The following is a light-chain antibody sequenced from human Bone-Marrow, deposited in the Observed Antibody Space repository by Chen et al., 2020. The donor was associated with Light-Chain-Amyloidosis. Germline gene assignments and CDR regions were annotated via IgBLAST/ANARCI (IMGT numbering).Light chain of an antibody. V-gene: IGLV2-23*01. Sequence: QSALTQPASVAGFPGQSITISCTGTNKDVGGHAFVSWYQRHPGKAPKFLIYEDTERASGVSTRFSGSKSGNTASLTISGLQAEDEADYYCSSCAVGATWVFGGGTRLTGL. CDR3: SSCAVGATWV. CDR2: EDT. CDR1: NKDVGGHAF. J-gene: IGLJ3*02.